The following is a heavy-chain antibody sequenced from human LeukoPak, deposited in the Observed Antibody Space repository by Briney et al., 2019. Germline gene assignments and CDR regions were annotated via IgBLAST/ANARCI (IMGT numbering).Heavy chain of an antibody. V-gene: IGHV1-69*04. D-gene: IGHD3-22*01. J-gene: IGHJ1*01. CDR2: IIPILGIA. CDR1: GGTFSSYT. Sequence: GSSVKVSCKASGGTFSSYTISWVRQAPGQGLEWMGRIIPILGIANYAQKFQGRVTITADKSTSTAYMELSSLRSEDTAVYCCARDRVDYYDSSGYYDWAEYFRHWGQGTLVTVSS. CDR3: ARDRVDYYDSSGYYDWAEYFRH.